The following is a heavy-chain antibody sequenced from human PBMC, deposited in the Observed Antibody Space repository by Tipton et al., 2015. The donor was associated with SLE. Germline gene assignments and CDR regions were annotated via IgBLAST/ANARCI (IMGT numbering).Heavy chain of an antibody. D-gene: IGHD6-13*01. CDR1: GGSVSSSSYY. CDR2: INHSGST. J-gene: IGHJ6*03. CDR3: ARVYSSSWYYYYYYMDV. Sequence: TLSLTCTVSGGSVSSSSYYWGWIRQPPGKGLEWIGEINHSGSTNYNPSLKSRVTISVDTSKNQFSLKLSSVTAADTAVYYCARVYSSSWYYYYYYMDVWGKGTTVTVSS. V-gene: IGHV4-39*07.